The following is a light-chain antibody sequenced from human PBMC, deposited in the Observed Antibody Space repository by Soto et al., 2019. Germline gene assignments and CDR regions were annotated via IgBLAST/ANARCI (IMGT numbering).Light chain of an antibody. CDR2: EAS. V-gene: IGKV3-15*01. Sequence: EIVMTQSPATLSVSPGERATLSCRASQSVSSNLAWYQQKPGQAPRLLIYEASTRATGIPGRFSGSGAGTEYTLTISSLQSEDSAVYYCQQCSWHPFTVTFGGGTKVEIK. CDR3: QQCSWHPFTVT. CDR1: QSVSSN. J-gene: IGKJ4*01.